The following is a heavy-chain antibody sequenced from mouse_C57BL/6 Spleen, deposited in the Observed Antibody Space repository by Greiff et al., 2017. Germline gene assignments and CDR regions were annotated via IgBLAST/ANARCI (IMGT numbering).Heavy chain of an antibody. J-gene: IGHJ1*03. D-gene: IGHD1-1*01. V-gene: IGHV14-1*01. CDR3: THYYGSLRYWYFDV. CDR2: IDPEDGDT. Sequence: EVQLQQSGAELVRPGASVKLSCTASGFNIKDYYMHWVKQRPEQGLEWIGRIDPEDGDTEYAPKFQGKATMTADTSSNTAYLQLSSLTSEDTAVXYCTHYYGSLRYWYFDVWGTGTTVTVSS. CDR1: GFNIKDYY.